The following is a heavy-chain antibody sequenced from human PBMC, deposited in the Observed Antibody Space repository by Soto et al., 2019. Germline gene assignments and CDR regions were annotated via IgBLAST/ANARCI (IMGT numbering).Heavy chain of an antibody. CDR3: AADDCSSTSCYSDYYYGMDV. Sequence: SVKVSCKASGFTFTSSAVQWVRQARGQRLEWIGWIVVGSGNTNYAQKFQERVTITRDMSTSTAYMELSSLRSEDTAVYYCAADDCSSTSCYSDYYYGMDVWGQGTTVTVSS. D-gene: IGHD2-2*01. CDR2: IVVGSGNT. V-gene: IGHV1-58*01. J-gene: IGHJ6*02. CDR1: GFTFTSSA.